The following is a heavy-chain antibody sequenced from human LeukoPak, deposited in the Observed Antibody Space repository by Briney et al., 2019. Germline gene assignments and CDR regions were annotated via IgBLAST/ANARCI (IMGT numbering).Heavy chain of an antibody. V-gene: IGHV1-2*02. CDR2: INPNSGGT. CDR3: ARAAGRGSTSGLDFDS. D-gene: IGHD2-2*01. Sequence: ASVKVSCKASGYTFTGYYMHWVRQAPGQGLEWMGWINPNSGGTNYAQKFQGRVTMTRDTSISTAYMELSRLRSDDTAVYYCARAAGRGSTSGLDFDSWGQGTLVTVSS. CDR1: GYTFTGYY. J-gene: IGHJ4*02.